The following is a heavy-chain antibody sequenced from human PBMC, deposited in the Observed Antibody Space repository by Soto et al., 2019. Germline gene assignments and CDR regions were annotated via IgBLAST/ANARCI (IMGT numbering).Heavy chain of an antibody. V-gene: IGHV4-30-4*01. CDR3: ARANPRYYDILPGYSPSPDFDY. CDR1: GGSISSGDYY. J-gene: IGHJ4*02. D-gene: IGHD3-9*01. Sequence: LSLTCTVSGGSISSGDYYWSWIRQPPGKGLEWIGYIYYSGSTYYNPSLKSRVTISVDTSKNQFSLKLSSVTAADTAVYYCARANPRYYDILPGYSPSPDFDYWGQGTLVTVSS. CDR2: IYYSGST.